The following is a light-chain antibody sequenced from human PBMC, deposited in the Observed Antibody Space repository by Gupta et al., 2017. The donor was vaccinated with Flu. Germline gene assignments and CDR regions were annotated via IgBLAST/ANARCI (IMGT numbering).Light chain of an antibody. CDR1: HSVSHY. Sequence: ALALSPGKRATLSIRASHSVSHYLAWYQQKPGQAPRLLIYDASTRATGIPARFSGSGSGTDFTLTISSLESEDFAIYYCQQRSNSPPYTFGQGTKLQIK. CDR3: QQRSNSPPYT. CDR2: DAS. V-gene: IGKV3-11*01. J-gene: IGKJ2*01.